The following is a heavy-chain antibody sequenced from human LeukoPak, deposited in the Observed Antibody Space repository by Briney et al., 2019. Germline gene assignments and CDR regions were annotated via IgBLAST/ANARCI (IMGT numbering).Heavy chain of an antibody. D-gene: IGHD4-11*01. V-gene: IGHV3-74*01. J-gene: IGHJ4*02. Sequence: GGSLRLSCAASGFTFSSYWMHWVRQAPGKGLVWVSRINSDGSSKNYADSVKGRFTISRDNAKNTLYLQMNSLRAEDTAVYYCARDGNSKGYFDYWGQGTLVTVSS. CDR1: GFTFSSYW. CDR3: ARDGNSKGYFDY. CDR2: INSDGSSK.